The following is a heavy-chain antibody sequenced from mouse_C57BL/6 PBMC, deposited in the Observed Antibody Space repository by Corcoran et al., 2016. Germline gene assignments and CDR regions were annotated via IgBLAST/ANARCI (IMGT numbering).Heavy chain of an antibody. D-gene: IGHD3-1*01. CDR1: GYTFTDYY. CDR3: ARSQRATDWYIDV. CDR2: IFPGSGST. V-gene: IGHV1-75*01. Sequence: QDQLQQSGPELVKPGASVKISCKASGYTFTDYYIKWVKQRPGQGLEWIGWIFPGSGSTYYNEKFKGKATLTVDKSSSTAYMLLSSLTSEDSAVYFCARSQRATDWYIDVWGTGTTVTVSS. J-gene: IGHJ1*03.